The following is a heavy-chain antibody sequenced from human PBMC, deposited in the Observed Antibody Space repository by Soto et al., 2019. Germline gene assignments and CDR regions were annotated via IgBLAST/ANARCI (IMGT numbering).Heavy chain of an antibody. CDR3: ARDMGGWYCGGDCYSDYYYDMDV. D-gene: IGHD2-21*02. Sequence: PGGSLRLSCAASGFTFSSYAMHWVRQAPGKGLEWVAVISYDGSNKYYADSVKGRFTISRDNSKNTLYLQMNSLRAEDTAVYYCARDMGGWYCGGDCYSDYYYDMDVLGQRTTVTVSS. CDR1: GFTFSSYA. V-gene: IGHV3-30-3*01. CDR2: ISYDGSNK. J-gene: IGHJ6*02.